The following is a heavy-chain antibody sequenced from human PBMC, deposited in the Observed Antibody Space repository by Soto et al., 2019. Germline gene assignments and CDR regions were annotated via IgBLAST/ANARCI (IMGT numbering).Heavy chain of an antibody. V-gene: IGHV6-1*01. J-gene: IGHJ6*02. D-gene: IGHD6-6*01. Sequence: PSQTLSLTCVISGDSVSSNSAAWNWIRQSPSRGLEWLGRTYYRSKWYNDYAVSVKSRITINPDTSKNQFSLQLNSVTPEDTAVYYCARAVAARTGNYYYYYGMDVWGQGTTVTVSS. CDR1: GDSVSSNSAA. CDR3: ARAVAARTGNYYYYYGMDV. CDR2: TYYRSKWYN.